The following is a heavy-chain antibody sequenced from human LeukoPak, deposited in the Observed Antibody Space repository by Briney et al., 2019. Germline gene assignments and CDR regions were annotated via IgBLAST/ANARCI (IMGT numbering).Heavy chain of an antibody. J-gene: IGHJ4*02. CDR2: VYTSGST. CDR3: ARESKAVAGTFDY. D-gene: IGHD6-19*01. V-gene: IGHV4-4*07. Sequence: LSETLSLTCSVSGGSISSYYWSWIRQPAGKGLEWIGRVYTSGSTNYNPSLKSRVTMSVDTSKKQFSLKVSSVSAADTAIYYCARESKAVAGTFDYWGQGTLVTVSS. CDR1: GGSISSYY.